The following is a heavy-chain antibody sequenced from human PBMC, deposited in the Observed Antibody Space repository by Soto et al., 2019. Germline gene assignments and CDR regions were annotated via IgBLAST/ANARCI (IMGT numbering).Heavy chain of an antibody. CDR1: GFTFSSYW. CDR2: INSDGSST. CDR3: ARVLDSSSWYYYYYGMAV. Sequence: GGSLRLSCAASGFTFSSYWMHWVRQAPGKGLVWVSRINSDGSSTSYADSVKGQFTISRDNAKNTLYLQMDSLRAEDTAVYYCARVLDSSSWYYYYYGMAVWGQGTTVTVSS. J-gene: IGHJ6*02. D-gene: IGHD6-13*01. V-gene: IGHV3-74*01.